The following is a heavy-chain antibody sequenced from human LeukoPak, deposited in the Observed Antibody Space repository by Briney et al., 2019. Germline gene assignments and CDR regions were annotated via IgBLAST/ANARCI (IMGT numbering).Heavy chain of an antibody. J-gene: IGHJ1*01. CDR1: GFTFSSFA. CDR3: AKDRFLSSTSRYVEYFQH. Sequence: PGGSLRLSCAASGFTFSSFAMSWVRQAPGQGLEWVSAMSGSGGMTYSADSVKGRFTISRDNSKNTLYLQMNGLRAEDTAVYYCAKDRFLSSTSRYVEYFQHWGQGTLVTVSS. D-gene: IGHD2-2*01. CDR2: MSGSGGMT. V-gene: IGHV3-23*01.